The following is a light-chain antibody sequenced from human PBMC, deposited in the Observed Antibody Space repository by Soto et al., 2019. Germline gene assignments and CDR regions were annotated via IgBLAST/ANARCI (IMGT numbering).Light chain of an antibody. CDR2: DVN. CDR1: SSDIGGYDY. CDR3: TSYASRSSHVV. V-gene: IGLV2-14*01. J-gene: IGLJ2*01. Sequence: QSALTQPASVSGSPGQSITLSCTGTSSDIGGYDYVSWYQRHPGKAPKLIIYDVNNRPSGVSNRFSGSKSGNTASLTISGLRAEDGADYYCTSYASRSSHVVFGGGTKLTVL.